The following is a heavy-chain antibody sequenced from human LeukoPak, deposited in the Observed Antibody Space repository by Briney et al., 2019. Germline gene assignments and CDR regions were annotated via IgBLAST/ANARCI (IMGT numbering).Heavy chain of an antibody. D-gene: IGHD6-13*01. CDR1: GFTFSSYW. J-gene: IGHJ4*02. Sequence: GGSLRLSCAASGFTFSSYWMSWVRQAPGKGLEWVANIKKDGSEKYYVDSVKGRFTISRDNAKNSLYLQMNSLRAEDTAVYYCASRDSSSSEDFDYWGQGTLVTVSS. CDR3: ASRDSSSSEDFDY. V-gene: IGHV3-7*01. CDR2: IKKDGSEK.